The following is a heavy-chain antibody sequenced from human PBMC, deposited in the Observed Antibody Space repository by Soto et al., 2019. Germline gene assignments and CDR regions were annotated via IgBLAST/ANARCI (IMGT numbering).Heavy chain of an antibody. V-gene: IGHV3-23*01. J-gene: IGHJ4*02. Sequence: EVQLLESGGGLVQPGGSLRLSCAASGFTFSSYAMSWVRQAPGKGLEWVSVISGSGGSTYYADSVKGRFTISRDISKKTLYLQMNSLGAEDTAVYYCASRSSGWYFDYWGQGTLVTVSS. D-gene: IGHD6-19*01. CDR2: ISGSGGST. CDR1: GFTFSSYA. CDR3: ASRSSGWYFDY.